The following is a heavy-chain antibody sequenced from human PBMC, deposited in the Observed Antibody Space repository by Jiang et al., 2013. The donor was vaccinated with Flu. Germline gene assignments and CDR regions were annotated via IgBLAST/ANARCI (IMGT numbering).Heavy chain of an antibody. CDR1: GFSLKTQWGG. Sequence: PTQTLTLTCTFSGFSLKTQWGGCGLDPSPPGGALEWVALIYWDDDKRYSPSLKSRLTITKDTSKTQVVLTMTNMDPVDTATYYCAHSSYILGWFGDCWGQGTLVTVSS. V-gene: IGHV2-5*02. CDR2: IYWDDDK. J-gene: IGHJ4*02. CDR3: AHSSYILGWFGDC. D-gene: IGHD3-10*01.